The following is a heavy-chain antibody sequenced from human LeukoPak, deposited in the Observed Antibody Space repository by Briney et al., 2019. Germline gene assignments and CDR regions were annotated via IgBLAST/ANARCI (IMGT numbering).Heavy chain of an antibody. D-gene: IGHD6-19*01. CDR2: ISSSSSYI. CDR1: GFTFSSYS. CDR3: ARDEGGSGWHRSYWYFDL. J-gene: IGHJ2*01. Sequence: GGSLRLSCAASGFTFSSYSMNWVRQAPGKGLEWVSSISSSSSYIYYADSVRGRFTISRDNAKNSLYLQMNSLRAEDTAVYYCARDEGGSGWHRSYWYFDLWGRGTLVTVSS. V-gene: IGHV3-21*01.